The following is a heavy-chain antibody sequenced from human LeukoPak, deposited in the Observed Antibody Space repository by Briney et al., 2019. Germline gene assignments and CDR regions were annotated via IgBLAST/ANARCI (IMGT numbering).Heavy chain of an antibody. Sequence: PGRSPRLSCAASGFIFSNYAMHWVRQAPGKGLEWVALISSDGSKTYHADSVKGRFSISRDNSKNALYQQLNSLRAEDTSAYYCARDSTYWYDSGSSGPHYFDYWGQGTLVTVSS. D-gene: IGHD3-10*01. CDR1: GFIFSNYA. CDR3: ARDSTYWYDSGSSGPHYFDY. CDR2: ISSDGSKT. J-gene: IGHJ4*02. V-gene: IGHV3-30*01.